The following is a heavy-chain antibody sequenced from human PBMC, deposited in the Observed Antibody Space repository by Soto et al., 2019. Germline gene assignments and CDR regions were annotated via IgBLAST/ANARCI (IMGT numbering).Heavy chain of an antibody. J-gene: IGHJ4*02. V-gene: IGHV1-18*01. CDR1: GYTFTSYG. D-gene: IGHD3-22*01. Sequence: QVQLVQSGAEVKKPGASVKVSCKASGYTFTSYGISWVRQAPGQGLEWMGWISAYNGNTNYAQKLQGRVTMTTDTYTRRDWMGLRCVGSDATSVDYCAVVQPRYYSDSSGYFDYWGQGTLLSVSS. CDR2: ISAYNGNT. CDR3: AVVQPRYYSDSSGYFDY.